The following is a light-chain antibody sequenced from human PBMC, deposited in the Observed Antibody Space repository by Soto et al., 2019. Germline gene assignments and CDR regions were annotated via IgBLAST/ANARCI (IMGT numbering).Light chain of an antibody. CDR2: GAS. CDR1: QYVGSN. J-gene: IGKJ1*01. CDR3: QQYRDWPQT. V-gene: IGKV3-15*01. Sequence: EIVLTQSPVTLSVSPGERATLSCTASQYVGSNLAWYQQKPGQAPRLLIYGASTRATGIPDRISGGGSGTAFTLTISSLRSDDFAVYYGQQYRDWPQTFGQGTKVDI.